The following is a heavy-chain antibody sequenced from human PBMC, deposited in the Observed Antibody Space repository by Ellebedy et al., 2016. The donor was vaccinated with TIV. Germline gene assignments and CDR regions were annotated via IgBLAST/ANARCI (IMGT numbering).Heavy chain of an antibody. J-gene: IGHJ6*02. CDR2: SSSHGSRT. D-gene: IGHD6-19*01. V-gene: IGHV3-74*01. Sequence: GESLKISCEASGFTLSSYWLHWVRQAPGEGLAWVSRSSSHGSRTYADSVKGRFTMSRDNAKNTLYLQMKSLRAEDTAVYDCARVEVGRSGPSYGMDVWGQGTSVTVSS. CDR3: ARVEVGRSGPSYGMDV. CDR1: GFTLSSYW.